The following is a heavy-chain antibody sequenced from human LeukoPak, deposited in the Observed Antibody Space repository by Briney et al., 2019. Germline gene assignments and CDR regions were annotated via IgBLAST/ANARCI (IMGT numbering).Heavy chain of an antibody. J-gene: IGHJ6*03. V-gene: IGHV3-53*01. D-gene: IGHD1-1*01. CDR3: ARYNWNDDYYYYMDV. CDR2: IYSGGST. CDR1: GFTVSSNY. Sequence: GGSLRLSCAASGFTVSSNYMSWVRQAPGKGLEWVSVIYSGGSTYYADSVKGRFTISRDNSKNTLYLQMNSLRAEATAVYYCARYNWNDDYYYYMDVWGKGTTVTVSS.